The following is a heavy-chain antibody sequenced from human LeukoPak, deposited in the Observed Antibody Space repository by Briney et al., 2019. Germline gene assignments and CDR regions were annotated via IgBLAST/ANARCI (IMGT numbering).Heavy chain of an antibody. Sequence: ASVKVSCKASGGTFSSYAISWVRQAPGQGREWMGGIIPIFGTANYAQKFQGRVTITADESTSTAYMELSSLRSEDTAVYYCARGRGSSSWYNYWGQGTLVTVSS. CDR3: ARGRGSSSWYNY. CDR1: GGTFSSYA. V-gene: IGHV1-69*01. CDR2: IIPIFGTA. J-gene: IGHJ4*02. D-gene: IGHD6-13*01.